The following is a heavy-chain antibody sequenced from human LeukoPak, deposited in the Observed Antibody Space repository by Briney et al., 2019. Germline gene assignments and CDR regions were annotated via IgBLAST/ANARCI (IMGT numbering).Heavy chain of an antibody. CDR2: ISSDGSGT. CDR1: GFTFSTPW. J-gene: IGHJ6*02. D-gene: IGHD3-9*01. CDR3: ARTIPYYYGMDV. Sequence: GGSLRLSCAASGFTFSTPWMHWVRQALGKGLVWVSRISSDGSGTSYADSVQGRFTISRDNGMNTLYLQMNSLRAEDTAVYFCARTIPYYYGMDVWGQGTAVTVSS. V-gene: IGHV3-74*01.